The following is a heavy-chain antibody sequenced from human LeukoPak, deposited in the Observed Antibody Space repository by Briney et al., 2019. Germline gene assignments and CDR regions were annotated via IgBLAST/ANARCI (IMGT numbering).Heavy chain of an antibody. V-gene: IGHV1-18*01. CDR3: ARGGIVGATTHYYYYMDV. D-gene: IGHD1-26*01. Sequence: ASVKVSCKASGYTFTGYGISWVRQAPGQGLEWMGWISAYNGNTNYAQKLQGRVTMTTDTSTSTAYMELRSLRSDDTAVYYCARGGIVGATTHYYYYMDVWGKGTTVTVSS. CDR2: ISAYNGNT. J-gene: IGHJ6*03. CDR1: GYTFTGYG.